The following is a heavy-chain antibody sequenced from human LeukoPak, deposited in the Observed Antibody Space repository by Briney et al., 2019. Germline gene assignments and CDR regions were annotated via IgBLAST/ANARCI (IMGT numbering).Heavy chain of an antibody. CDR2: IKQDGSEE. CDR1: GFTPTSYW. Sequence: RGSLRLSRAASGFTPTSYWMSSVPQAPGKGLKGVANIKQDGSEEYYVDTLKGRFTISRDNAKNSLYLQMNSLRAEDTAVYYCARVVMSYSSTDYYYYMDVWGKGTTVTVSS. D-gene: IGHD6-13*01. J-gene: IGHJ6*03. CDR3: ARVVMSYSSTDYYYYMDV. V-gene: IGHV3-7*01.